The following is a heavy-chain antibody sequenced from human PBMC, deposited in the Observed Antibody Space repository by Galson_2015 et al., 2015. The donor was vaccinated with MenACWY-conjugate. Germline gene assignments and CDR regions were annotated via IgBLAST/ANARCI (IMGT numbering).Heavy chain of an antibody. CDR1: GGTFSSYA. V-gene: IGHV1-69*13. CDR3: ARSATALQYYYDSSGYYYDYYYYYMDV. J-gene: IGHJ6*03. D-gene: IGHD3-22*01. Sequence: SVKVSCKASGGTFSSYAISWVRQAPGQGLEWMGGIIPIFGTANYAQKFQGRVTITADESTSTAYMELSSLRSEDTAVYYCARSATALQYYYDSSGYYYDYYYYYMDVWCKGTTVTVSS. CDR2: IIPIFGTA.